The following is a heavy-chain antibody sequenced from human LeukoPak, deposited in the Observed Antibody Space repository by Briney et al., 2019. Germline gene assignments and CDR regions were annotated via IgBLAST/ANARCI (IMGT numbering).Heavy chain of an antibody. V-gene: IGHV3-48*02. Sequence: GGSLRLSCAASGFTFNSYSMNWVRQAPGKGLEWVSYISSSGSTIYYADSVKGRFTISRDNAKNSLYLQMNTLTDEDTAVYYCARALPSSWYFFDYWGQGTLVTVSS. CDR2: ISSSGSTI. CDR1: GFTFNSYS. D-gene: IGHD6-13*01. J-gene: IGHJ4*02. CDR3: ARALPSSWYFFDY.